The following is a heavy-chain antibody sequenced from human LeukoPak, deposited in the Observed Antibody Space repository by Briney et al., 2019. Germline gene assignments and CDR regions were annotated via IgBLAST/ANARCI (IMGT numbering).Heavy chain of an antibody. CDR3: ARGRGEQLVRYYFDY. V-gene: IGHV4-34*01. J-gene: IGHJ4*02. D-gene: IGHD6-13*01. CDR2: INHSGST. Sequence: SETLSLTCAVYGGSFSGYYWSWIRQPPGKGLEWIGEINHSGSTNYNPSLKSRVTISVDTSKNQFSLKLSSVTAADTAVYHCARGRGEQLVRYYFDYWGQGTLVTVSS. CDR1: GGSFSGYY.